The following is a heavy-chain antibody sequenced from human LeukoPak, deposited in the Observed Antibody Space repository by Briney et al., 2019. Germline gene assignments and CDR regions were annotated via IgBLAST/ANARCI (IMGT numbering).Heavy chain of an antibody. V-gene: IGHV4-34*01. D-gene: IGHD3-22*01. CDR3: ARENYYDSSGYYYEGSGLDY. Sequence: PSETLSLTCAVYGGSFSGYYWSWIRKPPGKGLEWIGEINHSGSTNYNPSLKSRVTISVDTSKNQFSLKLSSVTAADTAVYYCARENYYDSSGYYYEGSGLDYWGQGTLVTVSS. CDR2: INHSGST. J-gene: IGHJ4*02. CDR1: GGSFSGYY.